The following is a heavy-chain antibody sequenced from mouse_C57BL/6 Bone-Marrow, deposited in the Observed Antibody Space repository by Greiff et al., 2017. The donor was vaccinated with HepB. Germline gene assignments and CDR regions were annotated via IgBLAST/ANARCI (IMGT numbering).Heavy chain of an antibody. Sequence: VQLQESGAELARPGASVKLSCKASGYTFTSYGISWVKQRTGQGLEWIGEIYPRSGNTYYNEKFKGKATLTADKSSSTAYMELRSLTSEDSAVYFCARKRYYGSSGDWHFDVWGTGTTVTVSS. J-gene: IGHJ1*03. CDR1: GYTFTSYG. CDR3: ARKRYYGSSGDWHFDV. D-gene: IGHD1-1*01. CDR2: IYPRSGNT. V-gene: IGHV1-81*01.